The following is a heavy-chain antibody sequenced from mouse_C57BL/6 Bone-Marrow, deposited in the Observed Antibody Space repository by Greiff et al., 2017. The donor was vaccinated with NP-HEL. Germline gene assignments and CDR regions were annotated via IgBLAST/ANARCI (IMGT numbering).Heavy chain of an antibody. J-gene: IGHJ3*01. V-gene: IGHV5-17*01. CDR2: IRSGRLTI. CDR1: GFTFSDHG. CDR3: ARPVYYDYGGFAY. Sequence: EVQLVEAGGGLVKPGGSLKLSFAAPGFTFSDHGMHWVRQAPEKGLGWVVDIRSGRLTIYYSGTVKGRFTISRDNAKNTLFLQMTSMRSEDTAMYYCARPVYYDYGGFAYWGQGTLVTVSA. D-gene: IGHD2-4*01.